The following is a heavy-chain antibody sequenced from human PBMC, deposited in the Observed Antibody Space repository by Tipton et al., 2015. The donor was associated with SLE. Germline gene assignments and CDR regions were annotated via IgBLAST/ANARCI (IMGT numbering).Heavy chain of an antibody. CDR1: GGSISGTYY. CDR2: IHTSGST. D-gene: IGHD1-1*01. Sequence: TLSLTCTVSGGSISGTYYWNWIRQSAGKGLEWIGRIHTSGSTNYNPSLKSRVTILLDTSNNQFSLRLTSVTAADTAVYYCTRDNWVFTTTGTMVWGQGTLVTVSS. CDR3: TRDNWVFTTTGTMV. V-gene: IGHV4-61*02. J-gene: IGHJ4*02.